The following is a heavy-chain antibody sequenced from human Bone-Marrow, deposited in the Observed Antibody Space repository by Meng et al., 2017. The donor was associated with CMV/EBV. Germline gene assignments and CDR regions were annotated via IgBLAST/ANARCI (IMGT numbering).Heavy chain of an antibody. CDR3: ARDRRGYESSGYYSGDYFAY. V-gene: IGHV3-7*01. D-gene: IGHD3-22*01. Sequence: GESLKISCAASGFTFSSYWMTWVRQAPGKGLEWVANIKEDGSEKYYVDSVKGRFTISRDNAKNSLYLQMNTLRAVDTAVYYCARDRRGYESSGYYSGDYFAYWGQGTLVTVSS. CDR2: IKEDGSEK. CDR1: GFTFSSYW. J-gene: IGHJ4*02.